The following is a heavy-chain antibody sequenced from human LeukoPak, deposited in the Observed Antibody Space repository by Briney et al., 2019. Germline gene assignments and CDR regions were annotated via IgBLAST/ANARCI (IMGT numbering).Heavy chain of an antibody. V-gene: IGHV4-59*12. CDR1: GDSISYYY. CDR3: ARAPVGTDTGEQWLVRHYFDY. J-gene: IGHJ4*02. Sequence: SETLSLTCTVSGDSISYYYWSWIRQPPGKGLEWIGYIYYSGSTNYNPSLKSRVTISVDTSKNQFSLKLSSVTAADTAVYYCARAPVGTDTGEQWLVRHYFDYWGQGTLVTVSS. D-gene: IGHD6-19*01. CDR2: IYYSGST.